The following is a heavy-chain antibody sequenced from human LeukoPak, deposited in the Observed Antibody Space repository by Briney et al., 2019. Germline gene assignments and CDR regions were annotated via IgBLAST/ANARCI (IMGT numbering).Heavy chain of an antibody. J-gene: IGHJ5*02. CDR2: FYPGGST. V-gene: IGHV4-4*07. Sequence: SETLSLTCTVSGGSFSPYYWGWIRQPPGKGLEWIGRFYPGGSTNYNPSLKSRVTMSVDTSKNQFSLKLSSVTAADTAVYYCARDGAAVGPWGQGTLVTVSS. D-gene: IGHD3-16*01. CDR1: GGSFSPYY. CDR3: ARDGAAVGP.